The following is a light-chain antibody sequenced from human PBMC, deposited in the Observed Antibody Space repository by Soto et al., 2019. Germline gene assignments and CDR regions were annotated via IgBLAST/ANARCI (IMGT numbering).Light chain of an antibody. Sequence: DIVLTQSPDSLAVSLGERATINCKSSQSILFSSNNKNYLAWYQQKPGQPPKLLIYWASTRESGVTGRFSGGGSGTDFTLPISSLQAEDVAVYYCQQYYSTPRTFGQGTKL. V-gene: IGKV4-1*01. CDR2: WAS. CDR3: QQYYSTPRT. CDR1: QSILFSSNNKNY. J-gene: IGKJ2*01.